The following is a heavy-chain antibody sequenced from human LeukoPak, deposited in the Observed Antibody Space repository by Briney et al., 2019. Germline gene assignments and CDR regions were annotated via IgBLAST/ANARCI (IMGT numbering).Heavy chain of an antibody. CDR1: GFAVNDNY. J-gene: IGHJ4*02. Sequence: GGSLRLSCAASGFAVNDNYMGWVRQAPGKGLEWVSLIYSGGDTYYADSVKGRFTISRDTSKNTFYLQMNSLRPDDTATHCARAILLTGSEYYFDSWGQGTLVTVSS. V-gene: IGHV3-53*01. CDR2: IYSGGDT. D-gene: IGHD3-9*01. CDR3: ARAILLTGSEYYFDS.